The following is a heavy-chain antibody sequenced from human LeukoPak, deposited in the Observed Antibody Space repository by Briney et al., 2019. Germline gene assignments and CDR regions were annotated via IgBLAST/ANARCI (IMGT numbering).Heavy chain of an antibody. CDR2: IKEDGSEK. D-gene: IGHD5-12*01. CDR3: ATLVATTQFDY. V-gene: IGHV3-7*01. CDR1: GFTLSSHW. J-gene: IGHJ4*02. Sequence: GGSLRLSCAASGFTLSSHWMSWDRQAPGKGLEWVANIKEDGSEKYYVDSVKGRFTISRDNAKNSLYLQMNSLRAEDTAVYYCATLVATTQFDYWGQGTLVTVSS.